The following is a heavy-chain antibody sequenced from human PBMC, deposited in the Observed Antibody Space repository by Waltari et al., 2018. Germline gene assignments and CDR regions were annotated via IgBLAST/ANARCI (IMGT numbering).Heavy chain of an antibody. CDR3: ARVYDKSGYFSSSAFDI. CDR2: FYSSVSV. V-gene: IGHV4-39*07. CDR1: GGSITGSNSY. D-gene: IGHD3-22*01. Sequence: QVQLQESGPGLVKSSETLSLTCTVSGGSITGSNSYWGWIRQPPGKGLEWIGTFYSSVSVYDNLSLKSRVIISVDTSKNQFSLKLSSVTAADTAVYYCARVYDKSGYFSSSAFDIWGPGTVVTVSS. J-gene: IGHJ3*02.